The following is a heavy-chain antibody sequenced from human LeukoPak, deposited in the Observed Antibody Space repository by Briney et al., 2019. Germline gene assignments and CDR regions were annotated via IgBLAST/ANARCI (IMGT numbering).Heavy chain of an antibody. CDR2: IYYSGST. V-gene: IGHV4-30-4*08. CDR1: GGSISSYY. CDR3: ARAIVVVPAAPWYYYYMDV. J-gene: IGHJ6*03. D-gene: IGHD2-2*01. Sequence: PSETLSLTCAVSGGSISSYYWSRIRQPPGKGLEWIGYIYYSGSTYYNPSLKSRVTISVDTSKNQFSLKLSSVTAADTAVYYCARAIVVVPAAPWYYYYMDVWGKGTTVTVSS.